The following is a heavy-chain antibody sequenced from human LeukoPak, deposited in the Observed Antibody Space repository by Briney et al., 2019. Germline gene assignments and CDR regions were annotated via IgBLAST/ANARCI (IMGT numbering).Heavy chain of an antibody. Sequence: SETLSLTCSDSGASIRSYFWSWIRQSPGKGLEWIGYVYDNDISNFNPSLKSRVTMSVDTSKNQFSLKLSSVTAADTALYYCARGDGDYRGYFAYWGQGTLVTVSS. CDR2: VYDNDIS. D-gene: IGHD4-17*01. V-gene: IGHV4-59*08. CDR3: ARGDGDYRGYFAY. CDR1: GASIRSYF. J-gene: IGHJ4*02.